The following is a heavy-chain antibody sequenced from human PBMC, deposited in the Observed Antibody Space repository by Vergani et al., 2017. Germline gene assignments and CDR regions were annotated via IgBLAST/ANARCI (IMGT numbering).Heavy chain of an antibody. D-gene: IGHD6-19*01. CDR2: IRYDGSNK. V-gene: IGHV3-30*02. CDR1: GFTFSSYG. J-gene: IGHJ5*02. CDR3: AKSKGAVVGTVAWFDP. Sequence: QVQLVESGGGVVQPGGSLRLSCAASGFTFSSYGMHWVRQAPGKGLEWVAFIRYDGSNKYYADSVKGRFTISRDNSKNTLYLQMNSLRAEDTAVYYCAKSKGAVVGTVAWFDPWGQGTLVTVSS.